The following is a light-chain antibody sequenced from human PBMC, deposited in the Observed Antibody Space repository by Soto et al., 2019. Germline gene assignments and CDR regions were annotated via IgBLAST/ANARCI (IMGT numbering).Light chain of an antibody. CDR2: DAS. CDR3: QQGSRWPGYT. V-gene: IGKV3-11*01. CDR1: QSVSSSY. J-gene: IGKJ2*01. Sequence: EIVLTQSPGTLSLSPGERATLSCRASQSVSSSYLAWYQQKPGQAPRLLISDASKRATGIPARFSGSGSGTDFTLTISSLEPEDFAVYYCQQGSRWPGYTFGQGTKLQIK.